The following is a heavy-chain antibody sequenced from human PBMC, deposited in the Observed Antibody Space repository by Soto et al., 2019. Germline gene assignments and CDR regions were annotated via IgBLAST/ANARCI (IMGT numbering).Heavy chain of an antibody. J-gene: IGHJ6*04. Sequence: QVQLVESGGGVVQPGRSLRLSRAASGFTFSRYGMHWVRQAPGKGLEWVAVISYDGSNKYYADSVKGRFTISRDNSKNTLYLQMNSLRAEDTAVYYCAKEGLRYCSGGSCGEMDVWGKGTTVTVSS. V-gene: IGHV3-30*18. D-gene: IGHD2-15*01. CDR2: ISYDGSNK. CDR3: AKEGLRYCSGGSCGEMDV. CDR1: GFTFSRYG.